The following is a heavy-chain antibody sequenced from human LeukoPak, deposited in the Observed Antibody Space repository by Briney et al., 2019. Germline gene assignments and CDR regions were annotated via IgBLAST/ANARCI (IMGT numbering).Heavy chain of an antibody. V-gene: IGHV7-4-1*02. D-gene: IGHD5-18*01. CDR3: AREGTAMVTRTLPEDPYYYYYMDV. CDR1: GYTFTSYA. CDR2: INTNTGNP. Sequence: ASVKVSCKASGYTFTSYAMNWVRQAPGQGLEWMGWINTNTGNPTYAQGFTGRFVFSLDTSVSTAYLQISSLKAEDTAVYYCAREGTAMVTRTLPEDPYYYYYMDVWGKGTTVTVSS. J-gene: IGHJ6*03.